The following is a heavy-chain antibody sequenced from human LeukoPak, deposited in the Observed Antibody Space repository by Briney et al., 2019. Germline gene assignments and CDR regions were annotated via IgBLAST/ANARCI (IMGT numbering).Heavy chain of an antibody. Sequence: GRSLRLSCAASGFTFSSYGMHWVRQAPGKGLEWVAVISYDGSNKYYADSVKGRFTISRDNSKNTLYLQMNSLRAEDTAVYYCARDLQDSIAVAGQGWFDPWGQGTLVTVSS. V-gene: IGHV3-30*03. J-gene: IGHJ5*02. CDR3: ARDLQDSIAVAGQGWFDP. CDR2: ISYDGSNK. CDR1: GFTFSSYG. D-gene: IGHD6-19*01.